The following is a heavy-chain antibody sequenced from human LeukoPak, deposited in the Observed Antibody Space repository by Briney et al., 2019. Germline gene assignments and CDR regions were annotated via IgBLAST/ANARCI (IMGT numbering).Heavy chain of an antibody. V-gene: IGHV3-30*04. J-gene: IGHJ5*02. CDR2: ISYDGSNK. CDR1: GFTFSSYA. CDR3: AKGKNWFDP. Sequence: GGSLRLSCAASGFTFSSYAMHWVRQAPGKGLEWVAVISYDGSNKYYADSVKGRFTISRDNSKNTLYLQMNSLRAEDTAVYYCAKGKNWFDPWGQGTLVTVSS.